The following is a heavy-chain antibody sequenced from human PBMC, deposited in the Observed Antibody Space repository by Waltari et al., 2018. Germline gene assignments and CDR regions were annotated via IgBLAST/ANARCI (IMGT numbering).Heavy chain of an antibody. J-gene: IGHJ4*02. D-gene: IGHD5-12*01. Sequence: QVQLVESGGGVVQPGRSLRLSCAASGFTFSSYGMHWVRQAPGKGLGWVAVIWYDGSNKYYADSVKGRFTISRDNSKNTLYLQMNSLRAEDTAVYYCARDSIVAGPFDYWGQGTLVIVSS. V-gene: IGHV3-33*01. CDR1: GFTFSSYG. CDR3: ARDSIVAGPFDY. CDR2: IWYDGSNK.